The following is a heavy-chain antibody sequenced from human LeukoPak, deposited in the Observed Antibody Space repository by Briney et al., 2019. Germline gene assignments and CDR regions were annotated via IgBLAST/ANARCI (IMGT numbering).Heavy chain of an antibody. V-gene: IGHV3-23*01. CDR1: GFTFNIHA. CDR3: AKRPRVITMVRGVIIPH. Sequence: GGSLRLSCVASGFTFNIHAMSWVRQAPGKGLEWVSAISGSGGSTYYADSVKGRFTISRDNSKNTLYLQMNSLRAEDTAVYYCAKRPRVITMVRGVIIPHWGQGTLVTVSS. D-gene: IGHD3-10*01. CDR2: ISGSGGST. J-gene: IGHJ4*02.